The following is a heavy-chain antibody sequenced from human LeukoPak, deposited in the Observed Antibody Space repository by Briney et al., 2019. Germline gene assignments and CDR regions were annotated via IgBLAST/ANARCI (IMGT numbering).Heavy chain of an antibody. CDR2: ISGSGGHT. D-gene: IGHD5-24*01. CDR3: AKGGEATMRDGYNYYDYYMEV. CDR1: GITFTSHA. Sequence: RGSLTPACAASGITFTSHAMSWVRHAPGKGLVWVSLISGSGGHTYYGDSVKGRNNISRDNSKSTLYLQMNSLRAEDTAVYYCAKGGEATMRDGYNYYDYYMEVWGRGTAVSVSS. V-gene: IGHV3-23*01. J-gene: IGHJ6*03.